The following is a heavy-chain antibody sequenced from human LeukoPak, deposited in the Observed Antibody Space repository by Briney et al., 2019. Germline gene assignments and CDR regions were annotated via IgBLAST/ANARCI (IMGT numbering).Heavy chain of an antibody. D-gene: IGHD3-22*01. CDR3: ARYGYDSSGYYYQGHFDY. CDR1: GGSISSYY. V-gene: IGHV4-59*01. CDR2: IYYSGST. Sequence: PSETLSLTCTVSGGSISSYYWSWIRQPPGKGLEWIGYIYYSGSTNYNPSLKSRVTISVDTSKNQFSLKLSSVTAADTAVYYCARYGYDSSGYYYQGHFDYWGQGTLVTVSS. J-gene: IGHJ4*02.